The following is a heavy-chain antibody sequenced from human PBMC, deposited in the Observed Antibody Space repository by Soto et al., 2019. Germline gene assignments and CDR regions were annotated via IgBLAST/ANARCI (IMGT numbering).Heavy chain of an antibody. CDR1: GFTFSSYS. D-gene: IGHD6-19*01. CDR2: ISSSSSYI. V-gene: IGHV3-21*01. CDR3: ARLRYSSGPDAFDI. Sequence: PGGSLRLSCAASGFTFSSYSMNWVRQAPGKGLEWVSSISSSSSYIYYADSVKGRFTISRDNAKNSLYLQMDSLRAEDTAVYYCARLRYSSGPDAFDIWGKGTMVTVSS. J-gene: IGHJ3*02.